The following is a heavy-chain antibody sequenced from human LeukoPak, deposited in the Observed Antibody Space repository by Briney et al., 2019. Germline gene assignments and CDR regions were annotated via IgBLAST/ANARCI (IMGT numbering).Heavy chain of an antibody. D-gene: IGHD1-7*01. CDR2: ISSSSTTM. CDR3: ARSFFQWNYGSCLDS. J-gene: IGHJ4*02. CDR1: GFTFSSYS. Sequence: GGSLRLSCAASGFTFSSYSMMWVRQAPGKGLDWVSYISSSSTTMYYADSVKGRFTISRDNSRSILYLQMNSLRPEDTAVYSCARSFFQWNYGSCLDSWGQGTLVTVSS. V-gene: IGHV3-48*01.